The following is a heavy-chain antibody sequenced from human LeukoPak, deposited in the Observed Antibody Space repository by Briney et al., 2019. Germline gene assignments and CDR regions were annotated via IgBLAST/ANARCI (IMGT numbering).Heavy chain of an antibody. D-gene: IGHD3-10*01. J-gene: IGHJ6*03. Sequence: GESLKISCKGSGYSFTSYWIGWVRQMPGKGLEWMGIIYPGDSDTRYSPSFQGQVTISADKSISTAYLQWSSLKASDTAMYYCARHSGSYYGSGSQWGYYYYYMDVWGKGTTVTISS. CDR3: ARHSGSYYGSGSQWGYYYYYMDV. V-gene: IGHV5-51*01. CDR2: IYPGDSDT. CDR1: GYSFTSYW.